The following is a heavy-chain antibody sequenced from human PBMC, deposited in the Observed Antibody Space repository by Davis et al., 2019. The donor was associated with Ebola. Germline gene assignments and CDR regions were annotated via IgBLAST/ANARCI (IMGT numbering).Heavy chain of an antibody. J-gene: IGHJ4*02. CDR1: GGTFGSYA. V-gene: IGHV1-69*13. Sequence: SVKVSCKAFGGTFGSYAVSWIRQAPGHGLQWMGGIIPILGSTNYAQRFQGRVTITADESTSTAYMELSSLRSEDTAVYYCATDKPTIMAFDNWGQGTLVTVSS. CDR2: IIPILGST. CDR3: ATDKPTIMAFDN. D-gene: IGHD5-24*01.